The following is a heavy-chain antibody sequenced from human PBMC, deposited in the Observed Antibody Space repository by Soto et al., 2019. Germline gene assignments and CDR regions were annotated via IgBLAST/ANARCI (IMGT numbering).Heavy chain of an antibody. CDR2: IDWADDK. CDR1: GGSISNNDYY. Sequence: TLSLTCTVSGGSISNNDYYWSWIRQPPGKGLEWLALIDWADDKYYSTSLKTRLTISKDTSKNQVVLTMTNVEPVDTATYFCSRAVGGFTYGYPDYWGQGTLVTVSS. CDR3: SRAVGGFTYGYPDY. V-gene: IGHV2-70*18. D-gene: IGHD5-18*01. J-gene: IGHJ4*02.